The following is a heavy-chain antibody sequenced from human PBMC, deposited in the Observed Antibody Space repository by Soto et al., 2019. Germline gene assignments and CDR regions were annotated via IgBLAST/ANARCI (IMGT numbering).Heavy chain of an antibody. D-gene: IGHD2-21*01. Sequence: EVQLVESGGGLVQPGGSLRLSCAASGFTFSIYWMHWVRQAPGKGLVWVSRMNMDGSRTSYADFAKGRFTISRDDAKSTVYLQMSNLRAEDTAVYYCVRGDGDRYDGHGYLGRHWGQGTLVTVS. J-gene: IGHJ4*02. CDR3: VRGDGDRYDGHGYLGRH. V-gene: IGHV3-74*01. CDR1: GFTFSIYW. CDR2: MNMDGSRT.